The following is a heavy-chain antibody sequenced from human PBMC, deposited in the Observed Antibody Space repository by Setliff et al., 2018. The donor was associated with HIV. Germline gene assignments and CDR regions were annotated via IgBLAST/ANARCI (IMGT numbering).Heavy chain of an antibody. CDR1: GFTFSNSG. D-gene: IGHD6-13*01. V-gene: IGHV3-30*02. J-gene: IGHJ4*02. CDR2: IRYDESDK. Sequence: SLRLSCAESGFTFSNSGMHWVRQAPGKGLEWVTFIRYDESDKDYADSVKGRFTISRDNSKNPLYLQMNSLRSEDSAVYYCAKNLFSSRWSPLDYWGQGTLVTVSS. CDR3: AKNLFSSRWSPLDY.